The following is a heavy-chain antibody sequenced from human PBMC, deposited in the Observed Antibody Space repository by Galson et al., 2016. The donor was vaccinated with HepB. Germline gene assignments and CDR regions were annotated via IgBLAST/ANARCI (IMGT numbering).Heavy chain of an antibody. Sequence: SVKVSCKASGFAFSTYGISWVRQVPGQGLEWLGWISGYNGKTDYAQNLQGRVTMTTDTSTTTVYMELRSLRSDDTAVYYCARAHYDFWSDYYKIGWWFDPWGQGTLVTVSS. CDR1: GFAFSTYG. CDR2: ISGYNGKT. V-gene: IGHV1-18*01. CDR3: ARAHYDFWSDYYKIGWWFDP. D-gene: IGHD3-3*01. J-gene: IGHJ5*02.